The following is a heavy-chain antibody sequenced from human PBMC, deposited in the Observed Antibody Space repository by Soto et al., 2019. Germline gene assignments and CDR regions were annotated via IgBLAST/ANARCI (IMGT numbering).Heavy chain of an antibody. D-gene: IGHD2-8*01. J-gene: IGHJ4*02. CDR1: GYTLTELS. Sequence: GASVKVSCKVSGYTLTELSMHWVRQAPGKGLEWMGGFDPEDGETIYAQKFQGRVTMTEDTSTDTAYMELSSLRSEDTAVYYCATRGEYCTNGVCSKHFDYWGQGTLVTVSS. CDR3: ATRGEYCTNGVCSKHFDY. CDR2: FDPEDGET. V-gene: IGHV1-24*01.